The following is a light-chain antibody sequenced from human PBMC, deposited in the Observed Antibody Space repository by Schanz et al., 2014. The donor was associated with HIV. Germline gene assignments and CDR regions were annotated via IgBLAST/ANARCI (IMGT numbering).Light chain of an antibody. CDR3: QQLNTYPLT. J-gene: IGKJ4*01. CDR1: QGIGND. Sequence: DIQMTQSPSSLSASVGDRVTLTCRASQGIGNDLGWYQQKPGKAPKRLIYAASTLQSGVPSRFIGSGSGTGFTLTISSLQPEDFATYYCQQLNTYPLTFGGGTKVEIK. V-gene: IGKV1-17*01. CDR2: AAS.